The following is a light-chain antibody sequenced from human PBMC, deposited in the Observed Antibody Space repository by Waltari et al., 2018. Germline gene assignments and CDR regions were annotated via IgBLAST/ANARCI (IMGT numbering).Light chain of an antibody. CDR3: CSFAGSNTWV. V-gene: IGLV2-23*01. CDR1: NSDVGGYDR. J-gene: IGLJ3*02. CDR2: EDT. Sequence: QSALTQPASVSGSPGQSITISCTGTNSDVGGYDRASWYQQHPDTAPKVMIYEDTKRPSGVSYRFSGSKSGNTASLTISGLQAEDEADYYCCSFAGSNTWVFGGGTKLTVL.